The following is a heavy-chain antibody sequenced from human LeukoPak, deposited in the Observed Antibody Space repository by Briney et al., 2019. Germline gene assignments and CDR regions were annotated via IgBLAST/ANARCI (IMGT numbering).Heavy chain of an antibody. Sequence: PGGSLRLSCAASEFTFSHHWMTWVRQAPGKGLELVANIKQDGSETYYVDSVKARFTISRDNSKNTLYLQMNSLRAEDTAVYYCAISPRSGSYYKGHTVGYWGQGTLVTVSS. CDR2: IKQDGSET. CDR1: EFTFSHHW. D-gene: IGHD3-10*01. CDR3: AISPRSGSYYKGHTVGY. V-gene: IGHV3-7*01. J-gene: IGHJ4*02.